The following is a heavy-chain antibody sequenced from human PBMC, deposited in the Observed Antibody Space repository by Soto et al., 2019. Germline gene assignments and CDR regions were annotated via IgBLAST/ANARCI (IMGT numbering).Heavy chain of an antibody. CDR2: ISSSSSYI. V-gene: IGHV3-21*01. CDR1: GFTFSSYS. J-gene: IGHJ3*02. D-gene: IGHD6-19*01. Sequence: GGSLRLSCAASGFTFSSYSMNWVRQAPGKGLEWVSSISSSSSYIYYADSVKGRFTISRDNAKNSLYLQMNSLRAEDTAVYYCARDHLWYSSGHRNAFDIWGQGTMVTVSS. CDR3: ARDHLWYSSGHRNAFDI.